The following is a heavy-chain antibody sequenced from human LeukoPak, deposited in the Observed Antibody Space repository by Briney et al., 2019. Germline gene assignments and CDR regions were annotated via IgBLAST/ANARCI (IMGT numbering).Heavy chain of an antibody. V-gene: IGHV4-39*01. J-gene: IGHJ4*02. CDR3: ARHKSFDYLSPIDS. CDR2: INYTGST. CDR1: GGSVTSSRYY. D-gene: IGHD3-9*01. Sequence: SAPLPLTCPVSGGSVTSSRYYWGRMRQPPGKGLEGIGSINYTGSTYYKTSLNSRATISVDASNNPIPPKLSSVTAADTAVYFCARHKSFDYLSPIDSWGQGTLVTVSS.